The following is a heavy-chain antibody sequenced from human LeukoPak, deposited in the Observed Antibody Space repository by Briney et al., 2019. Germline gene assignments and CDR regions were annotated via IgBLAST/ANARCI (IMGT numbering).Heavy chain of an antibody. D-gene: IGHD4-23*01. Sequence: KASQTLSLTRTVSGGSISSGGYYWSWIRQHPGKGLEWIGYIYYSGSTYYNPSLKSRVTISVDTSKNQFSLKLSSVTAADTAVYYCARVATVVVDYWGQGTLVTVSS. CDR3: ARVATVVVDY. CDR2: IYYSGST. CDR1: GGSISSGGYY. V-gene: IGHV4-31*03. J-gene: IGHJ4*02.